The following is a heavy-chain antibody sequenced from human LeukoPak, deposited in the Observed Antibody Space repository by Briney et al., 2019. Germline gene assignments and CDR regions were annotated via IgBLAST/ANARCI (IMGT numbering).Heavy chain of an antibody. J-gene: IGHJ4*02. Sequence: PGGSLRLSCAASGLSFSTYSMNWVRQAPGKGLEWVSGISWNSGSIGYADSVKGRFTISRDNAKNSLYLQMNSLRAEDTALYYCAKDMVRGGPFDYWGQGTLVTVSS. CDR1: GLSFSTYS. CDR3: AKDMVRGGPFDY. CDR2: ISWNSGSI. D-gene: IGHD3-10*01. V-gene: IGHV3-9*01.